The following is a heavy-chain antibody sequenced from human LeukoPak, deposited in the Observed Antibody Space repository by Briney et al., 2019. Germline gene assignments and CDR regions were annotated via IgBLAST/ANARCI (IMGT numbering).Heavy chain of an antibody. Sequence: GGSVRLSCAVSGFPVSSNFMSWVRQAPGKGLQSVSIMFSGGSTDYADSVRGRFSISRDSSQNTVSLLMNSLRVEDTAVYYCARGDGSGWLLDKWGQGTLVTVSS. J-gene: IGHJ4*02. D-gene: IGHD6-19*01. CDR1: GFPVSSNF. CDR2: MFSGGST. CDR3: ARGDGSGWLLDK. V-gene: IGHV3-53*01.